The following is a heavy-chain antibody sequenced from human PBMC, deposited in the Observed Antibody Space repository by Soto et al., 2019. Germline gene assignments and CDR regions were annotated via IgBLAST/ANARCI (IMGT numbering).Heavy chain of an antibody. CDR2: IIPIFGTA. J-gene: IGHJ4*02. CDR1: GGPFSSYA. D-gene: IGHD2-2*01. V-gene: IGHV1-69*01. CDR3: ASNREVVPAADYYFDY. Sequence: QVQLVQSGAEVKKPGSSVKVSCKASGGPFSSYAISWVRQAPGQGLEWMGGIIPIFGTANYAQKFQGRVTITADESTSTADMELSSLRAEDTAVYYCASNREVVPAADYYFDYWGQGTLVTVSS.